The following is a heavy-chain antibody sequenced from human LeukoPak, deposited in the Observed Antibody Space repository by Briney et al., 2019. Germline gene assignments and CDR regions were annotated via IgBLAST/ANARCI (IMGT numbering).Heavy chain of an antibody. Sequence: SETLSLTCTVSGGSISSYYWSWIRQPPGKGLEWIGFIFYSGTTNYNPSLKSRVTISVDTSKNQFSLKLSSVTAADTAVYYCARGFKTPWELQEDFYYFDYWGQGTLVTVSS. J-gene: IGHJ4*02. V-gene: IGHV4-59*01. CDR3: ARGFKTPWELQEDFYYFDY. CDR1: GGSISSYY. D-gene: IGHD1-26*01. CDR2: IFYSGTT.